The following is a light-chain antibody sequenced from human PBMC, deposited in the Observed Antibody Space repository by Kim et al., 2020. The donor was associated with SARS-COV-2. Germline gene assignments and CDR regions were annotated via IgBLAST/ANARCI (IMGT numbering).Light chain of an antibody. V-gene: IGLV3-21*04. J-gene: IGLJ2*01. CDR1: NIGSKG. CDR3: QVWDSSSDHPV. CDR2: YVS. Sequence: APVKTARITCGGNNIGSKGVHWYQQKPGQAPVLVIYYVSDRPSGIPERFSGSNSGNTATLTISRVEAGDEAVYYCQVWDSSSDHPVFGGGTKVTVL.